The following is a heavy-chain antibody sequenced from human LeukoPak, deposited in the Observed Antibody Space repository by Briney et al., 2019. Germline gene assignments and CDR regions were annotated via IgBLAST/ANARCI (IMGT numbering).Heavy chain of an antibody. CDR3: ARDEAGFGTTPLDY. Sequence: ASMKVSCKASGYTFTNYGITWVRQAPGRGLQCMGGISTYNGNTHYAQRFQGRVTMSTDTSTSTVYMELRSLRSDDTAVYYCARDEAGFGTTPLDYWGQGTLVTVSS. D-gene: IGHD2-8*01. V-gene: IGHV1-18*01. CDR2: ISTYNGNT. J-gene: IGHJ4*02. CDR1: GYTFTNYG.